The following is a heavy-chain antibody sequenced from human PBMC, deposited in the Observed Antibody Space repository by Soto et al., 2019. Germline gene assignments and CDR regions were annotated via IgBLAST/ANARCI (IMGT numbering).Heavy chain of an antibody. D-gene: IGHD2-2*01. Sequence: PSETLSLTCTVSGGSISSYYWSWIRQPPGKGLEWIGYIYYSGSTNYNPSLKSRVTISVDTSKNQFSLKLSSVTAADTAVYYCARRILPAANGGWFDPWGQGTLVTVSS. V-gene: IGHV4-59*08. CDR2: IYYSGST. CDR3: ARRILPAANGGWFDP. J-gene: IGHJ5*02. CDR1: GGSISSYY.